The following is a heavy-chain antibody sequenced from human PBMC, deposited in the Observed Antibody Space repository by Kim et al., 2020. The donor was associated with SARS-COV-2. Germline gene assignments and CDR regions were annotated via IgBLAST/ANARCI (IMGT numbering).Heavy chain of an antibody. D-gene: IGHD6-19*01. CDR1: GFSLTTSAVG. CDR2: IYWNDDK. CDR3: AHRRIGWYLDY. V-gene: IGHV2-5*01. Sequence: SGPTLVNPTQTLTLTCAFSGFSLTTSAVGVGWIRQPPGKALEWLAVIYWNDDKRYNPSLKSRLTITEDTSKNQVVLTMTNVDPVDTATYYCAHRRIGWYLDYWGQGTLVTVSS. J-gene: IGHJ4*02.